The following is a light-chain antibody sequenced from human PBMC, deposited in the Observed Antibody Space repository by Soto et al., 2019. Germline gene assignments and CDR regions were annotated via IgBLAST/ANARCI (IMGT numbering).Light chain of an antibody. CDR1: QGIRGY. V-gene: IGKV1-9*01. J-gene: IGKJ4*01. CDR2: ATS. CDR3: QQLNDYPLT. Sequence: DIQLTQSPSFLSASVGDRVSITCRASQGIRGYLAWYQQKPGKAPKLLIYATSTLQSGVPSRFSGSASGTEFTLTISSLQPEDFATYYCQQLNDYPLTFGGGTKVDIK.